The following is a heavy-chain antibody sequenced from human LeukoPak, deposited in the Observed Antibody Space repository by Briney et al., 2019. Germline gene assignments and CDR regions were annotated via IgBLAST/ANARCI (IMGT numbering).Heavy chain of an antibody. Sequence: GGSLRLSCAASGFTVNSNHMSWVRQAPGKGLEWVSVIYSGGSTYYADSVKGRFTISRDNSKNTLYLQMNSLRAEDTAVYYCARGARDSYGYYCYAMDVWGQGTTVTVSS. CDR3: ARGARDSYGYYCYAMDV. CDR2: IYSGGST. V-gene: IGHV3-53*01. J-gene: IGHJ6*02. CDR1: GFTVNSNH. D-gene: IGHD5-18*01.